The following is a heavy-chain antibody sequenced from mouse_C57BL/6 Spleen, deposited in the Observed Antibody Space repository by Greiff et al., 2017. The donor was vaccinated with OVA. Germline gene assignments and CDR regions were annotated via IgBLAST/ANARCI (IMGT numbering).Heavy chain of an antibody. CDR3: ARDRITTVVEGFAY. V-gene: IGHV1-22*01. CDR2: INPNNGGT. D-gene: IGHD1-1*01. J-gene: IGHJ3*01. CDR1: GYTFTDYN. Sequence: DVKLQESGPELVKPGASVKMSCKASGYTFTDYNMHWVKQSHGQSLEWIGYINPNNGGTSYNQKFKGKATLTVNKSSSTAYMELRSLTSEDSAVYYCARDRITTVVEGFAYWGQGTLVTVSA.